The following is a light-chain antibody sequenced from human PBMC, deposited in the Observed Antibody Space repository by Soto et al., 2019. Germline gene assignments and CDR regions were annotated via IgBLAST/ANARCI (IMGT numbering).Light chain of an antibody. CDR2: DAS. V-gene: IGKV1-39*01. CDR1: QTISSY. Sequence: DIQMTQAPSSLSASVGDRVTSTCRARQTISSYLNWYEQKPGKAPKLLSYDASSLQSGVPSRFSRRGSRTDLTLTISSLQPEDFATYYCQQSHSIPYTFGQGTKLEIK. J-gene: IGKJ2*01. CDR3: QQSHSIPYT.